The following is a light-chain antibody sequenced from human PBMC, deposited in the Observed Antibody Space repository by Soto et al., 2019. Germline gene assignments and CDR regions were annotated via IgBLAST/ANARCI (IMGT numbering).Light chain of an antibody. CDR1: QSVSSSY. V-gene: IGKV3-20*01. Sequence: EIVLTQSPGTLSLSPGERATLSCRASQSVSSSYLAWYQQKPGQAPRLLIYGASSRATGIPDRFSGSGSGTAFALTISRLEPEDFAVYYCQQQGTFGQGTKVEIK. CDR2: GAS. CDR3: QQQGT. J-gene: IGKJ1*01.